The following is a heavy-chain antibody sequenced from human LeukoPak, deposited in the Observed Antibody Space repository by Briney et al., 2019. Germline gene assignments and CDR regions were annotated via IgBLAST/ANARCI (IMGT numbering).Heavy chain of an antibody. CDR3: ARGEMATIEDAFDI. J-gene: IGHJ3*02. Sequence: SETLSLTCTVSGASISSDYWNWIRKPPGKGLERIGYIFFSGSTDYNPSLKSRVTMSLDTSKNQFSLRLGSVTAADTAVYYCARGEMATIEDAFDIWGQGTMVTVSS. CDR1: GASISSDY. V-gene: IGHV4-59*01. D-gene: IGHD5-24*01. CDR2: IFFSGST.